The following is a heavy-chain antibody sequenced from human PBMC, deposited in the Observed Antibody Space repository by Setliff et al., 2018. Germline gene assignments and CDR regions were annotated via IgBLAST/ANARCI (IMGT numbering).Heavy chain of an antibody. J-gene: IGHJ4*02. Sequence: SETLSLTCTVSGGSISSSSYYWGWIRQPPGKGLEWIGIIYYSGSTYYNPSLKSRVTISVDTSKNQFSLRLTSVTAADTAVYYCASGLNWLSSTEFDYWGQGTLVTVSS. CDR2: IYYSGST. CDR1: GGSISSSSYY. CDR3: ASGLNWLSSTEFDY. V-gene: IGHV4-39*07. D-gene: IGHD1-20*01.